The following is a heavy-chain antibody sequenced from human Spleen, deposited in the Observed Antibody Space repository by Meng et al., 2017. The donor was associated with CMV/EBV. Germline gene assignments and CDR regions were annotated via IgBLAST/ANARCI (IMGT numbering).Heavy chain of an antibody. CDR1: GYIFNTYY. J-gene: IGHJ4*02. D-gene: IGHD4-23*01. CDR3: ARLGTTVVTPLDY. CDR2: IYLGGSDA. Sequence: GGSLRLSCRASGYIFNTYYIAWVRQLPGKGLEYMGIIYLGGSDARYSPSFQGQVTISADKSISTAYLQWSSLKASDTAMYYCARLGTTVVTPLDYWGQGTLVTVSS. V-gene: IGHV5-51*01.